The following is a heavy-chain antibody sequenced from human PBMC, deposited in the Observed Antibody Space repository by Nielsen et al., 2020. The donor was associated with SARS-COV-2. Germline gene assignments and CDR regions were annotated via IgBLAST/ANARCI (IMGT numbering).Heavy chain of an antibody. CDR1: GFTFSSYA. Sequence: GGSLRLSCAASGFTFSSYAMHWVRQAPGKGLEWVAVISYDGSNKYYADSVKGRFTISRDNSKNTLYLQMNSLRAEDTAVYYCARGASMGLVGATRHNWFDPWGQGTLATVSS. J-gene: IGHJ5*02. CDR3: ARGASMGLVGATRHNWFDP. D-gene: IGHD1-26*01. CDR2: ISYDGSNK. V-gene: IGHV3-30-3*01.